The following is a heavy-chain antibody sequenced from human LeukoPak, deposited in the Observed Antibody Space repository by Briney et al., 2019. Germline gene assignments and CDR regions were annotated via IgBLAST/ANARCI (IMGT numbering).Heavy chain of an antibody. CDR1: GGSISSSY. CDR2: IFYSGST. D-gene: IGHD3-22*01. CDR3: ARTVRYYYDTSGSYYFDY. Sequence: SETLSLTCTVSGGSISSSYWSWIRQPPGKGLEWIGYIFYSGSTNYNPSLKSRVTISVDTSKKQFSLRLNSVTAADTAVYYCARTVRYYYDTSGSYYFDYWGQGTLVTVSS. V-gene: IGHV4-59*01. J-gene: IGHJ4*02.